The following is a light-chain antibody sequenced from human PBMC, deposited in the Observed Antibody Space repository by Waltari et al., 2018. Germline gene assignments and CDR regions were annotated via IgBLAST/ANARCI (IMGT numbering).Light chain of an antibody. CDR3: IAWDSSLSAGV. CDR2: DNN. Sequence: QSVLTQPPSVSAAPGQKVTISCSGSSSNVGNNYVSWYQQIPGAAPKLLIYDNNQRPSGIPDRVSASKAGTSATLGITWLQSGDEADYYCIAWDSSLSAGVFGGGTKLTVL. J-gene: IGLJ3*02. V-gene: IGLV1-51*01. CDR1: SSNVGNNY.